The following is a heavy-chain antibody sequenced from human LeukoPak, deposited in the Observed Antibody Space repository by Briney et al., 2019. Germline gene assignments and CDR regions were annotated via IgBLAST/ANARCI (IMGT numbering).Heavy chain of an antibody. J-gene: IGHJ5*02. CDR2: IKPDGSEK. CDR3: ARGGSWFAP. CDR1: GFAFNTFW. Sequence: PGGSLRLSCVASGFAFNTFWMSWVRQAPGEGPEWVANIKPDGSEKSYVDSVKGRFTISRDNAKNSLYLQMNSLRAEDTALYYCARGGSWFAPWGQGTLVTVSS. V-gene: IGHV3-7*01. D-gene: IGHD3-10*01.